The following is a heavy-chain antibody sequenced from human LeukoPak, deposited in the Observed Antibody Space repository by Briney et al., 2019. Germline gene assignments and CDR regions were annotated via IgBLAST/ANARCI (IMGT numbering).Heavy chain of an antibody. V-gene: IGHV4-34*01. CDR1: GGSFSGYY. CDR3: VFSDYY. CDR2: INHSGST. Sequence: PSETLSLTCAVYGGSFSGYYWSWIRQPPGKGLEWIGEINHSGSTNYNPSLKSRVTISVDTSKNQFSLKLSSVTAADTAVYYCVFSDYYWGQGTLVTVSS. J-gene: IGHJ4*02. D-gene: IGHD5-12*01.